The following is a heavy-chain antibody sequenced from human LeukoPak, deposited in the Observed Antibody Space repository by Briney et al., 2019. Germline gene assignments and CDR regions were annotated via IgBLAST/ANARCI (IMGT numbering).Heavy chain of an antibody. D-gene: IGHD5-24*01. V-gene: IGHV3-74*01. CDR1: GFTFSSYW. J-gene: IGHJ4*02. Sequence: GGSLRLSCAASGFTFSSYWMHWVRQAPGKGLVWVSRINPDGSTTSYADSVKGRFTISRDSAKNTLYLQMNSLRAEDTAVYYCAMDSSWLPLKFDYWGQGTLVTVST. CDR3: AMDSSWLPLKFDY. CDR2: INPDGSTT.